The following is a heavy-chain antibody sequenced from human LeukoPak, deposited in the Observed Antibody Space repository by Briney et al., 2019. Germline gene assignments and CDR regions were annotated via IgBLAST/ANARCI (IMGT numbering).Heavy chain of an antibody. CDR1: GYTFTSYG. CDR2: ISAYNGNT. Sequence: GASVKVSCKASGYTFTSYGISWVRQAPGQGLEWMGWISAYNGNTNYAQKLQGRVTMTTDTSTSTAYMELRSLRSDDTAVYYCARTFDYDSSGSPFDPWGQGTLVTVSS. CDR3: ARTFDYDSSGSPFDP. J-gene: IGHJ5*02. V-gene: IGHV1-18*01. D-gene: IGHD3-22*01.